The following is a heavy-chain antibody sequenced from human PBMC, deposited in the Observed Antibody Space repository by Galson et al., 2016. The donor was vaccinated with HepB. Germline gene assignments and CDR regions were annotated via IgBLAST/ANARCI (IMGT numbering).Heavy chain of an antibody. CDR2: ITSSSRDK. J-gene: IGHJ4*02. CDR1: EFTFRTYT. CDR3: ARDRSPYEPLGLGY. Sequence: SLRLSCAASEFTFRTYTMTWVRQAPGQGLEWVSSITSSSRDKHYAVSVKGRFIISRDNAENSLYLQMNSLRADDTAVYYCARDRSPYEPLGLGYWGQGTLVTVS. V-gene: IGHV3-21*01. D-gene: IGHD3-16*01.